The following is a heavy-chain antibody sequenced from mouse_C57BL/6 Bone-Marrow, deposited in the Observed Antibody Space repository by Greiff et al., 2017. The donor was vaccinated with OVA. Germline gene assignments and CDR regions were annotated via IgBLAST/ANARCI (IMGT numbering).Heavy chain of an antibody. CDR2: ISSGGSYT. J-gene: IGHJ3*01. CDR1: GFTFSSYG. D-gene: IGHD1-1*01. Sequence: EVKLMESGGDLVKPGGSLKLSCAASGFTFSSYGMSWVRQTPDKRLEWVATISSGGSYTYYPDSVKGRFTISRDNAKNTLYLQMSSLKSEDTAMYYCARHRGDYYGRSYAWFAYWGQGTLVTVSA. V-gene: IGHV5-6*01. CDR3: ARHRGDYYGRSYAWFAY.